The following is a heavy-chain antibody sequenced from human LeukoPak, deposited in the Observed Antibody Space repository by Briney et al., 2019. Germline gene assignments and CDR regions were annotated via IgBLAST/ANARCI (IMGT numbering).Heavy chain of an antibody. J-gene: IGHJ4*02. V-gene: IGHV4-59*01. D-gene: IGHD4-23*01. CDR1: GGSISGYY. Sequence: SETLSLTCTVSGGSISGYYWSWIRQPPGKGLEWIGYISYSGSTNYNPSLKSRVTMSVDTSKNQFSLSLSSVTAADTAVYYCARDYGGKGDYWGQGTLVTVSS. CDR3: ARDYGGKGDY. CDR2: ISYSGST.